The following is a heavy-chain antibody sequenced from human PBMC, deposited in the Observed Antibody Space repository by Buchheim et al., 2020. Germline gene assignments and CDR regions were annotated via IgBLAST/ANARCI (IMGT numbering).Heavy chain of an antibody. CDR2: ISGSGGST. CDR1: GFTFSSYA. V-gene: IGHV3-23*01. D-gene: IGHD2-2*01. CDR3: AKVLGYCSSTSCYGLDY. J-gene: IGHJ4*02. Sequence: EVQLLECGGGLVQPGGSLRLSCAASGFTFSSYAMSWVRQAPGKGLEWVSAISGSGGSTYYADSVKGRFTIPRANSKNTLYLQMNSLRAEDTAVYYCAKVLGYCSSTSCYGLDYWGQGTL.